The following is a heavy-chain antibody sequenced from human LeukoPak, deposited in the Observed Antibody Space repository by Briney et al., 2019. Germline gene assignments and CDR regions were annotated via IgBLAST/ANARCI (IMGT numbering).Heavy chain of an antibody. CDR1: GFTFSRHR. J-gene: IGHJ5*01. D-gene: IGHD5/OR15-5a*01. V-gene: IGHV3-7*03. Sequence: GGSLRLPCAASGFTFSRHRMSWVRQAPGKGLEWVANIKQDGSEKHYVDSVKGRFTISRDNAKNSLYLQMDSLRAEDTAIYYCARDANAGYSVNWFDPWGQGTLVTVSS. CDR3: ARDANAGYSVNWFDP. CDR2: IKQDGSEK.